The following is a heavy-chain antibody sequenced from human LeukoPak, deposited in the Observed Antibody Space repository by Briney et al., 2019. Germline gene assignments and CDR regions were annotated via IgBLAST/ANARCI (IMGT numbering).Heavy chain of an antibody. V-gene: IGHV4-31*03. CDR3: ARVGSGSYYNLFDY. Sequence: SQTLSLTCTVSGGSISSGGYYWGWLRQHPGKGLEWIGYIYYSGSTYYNPSLKSRVTISVDTSKNQFSLKLSSVTAADTAVYYCARVGSGSYYNLFDYWGQGTLVTVSS. CDR2: IYYSGST. D-gene: IGHD3-10*01. J-gene: IGHJ4*02. CDR1: GGSISSGGYY.